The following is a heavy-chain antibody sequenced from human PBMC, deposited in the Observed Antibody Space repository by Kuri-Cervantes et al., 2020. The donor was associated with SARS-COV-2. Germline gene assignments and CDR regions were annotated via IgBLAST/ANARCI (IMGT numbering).Heavy chain of an antibody. CDR2: INPSGGST. D-gene: IGHD5-12*01. CDR1: GYTFTSYY. Sequence: ASVKVSCKASGYTFTSYYMHWVRQAPGQGLEWMGIINPSGGSTSYAQKFQGRVTMTRDTSTSTVYMELSSLRSEDTAVYYCAREAGTGVATNLPIDYWGQGTLVTVSS. V-gene: IGHV1-46*01. CDR3: AREAGTGVATNLPIDY. J-gene: IGHJ4*02.